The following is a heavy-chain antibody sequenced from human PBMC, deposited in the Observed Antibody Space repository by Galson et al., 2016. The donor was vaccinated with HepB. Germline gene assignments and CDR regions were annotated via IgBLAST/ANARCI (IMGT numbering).Heavy chain of an antibody. CDR2: IYISSST. CDR3: ARQAYYDSSGYYYPLGY. Sequence: SLRLSCAASGFIVSSNYMTWVRQAPGKGLEWVSIIYISSSTYYADSVKGRFTISRDNSKNTLYLQMNSLRAEDTAVYYCARQAYYDSSGYYYPLGYWGQGTLVTVSS. CDR1: GFIVSSNY. J-gene: IGHJ4*02. V-gene: IGHV3-53*01. D-gene: IGHD3-22*01.